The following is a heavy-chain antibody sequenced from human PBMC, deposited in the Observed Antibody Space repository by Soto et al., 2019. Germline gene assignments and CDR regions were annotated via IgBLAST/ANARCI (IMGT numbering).Heavy chain of an antibody. CDR3: ARDIESVTAKHFFYYYAMDV. D-gene: IGHD2-8*01. CDR2: VSANNGHT. V-gene: IGHV1-18*01. CDR1: GFTFSTYG. J-gene: IGHJ6*02. Sequence: AAVKVSCKASGFTFSTYGLNWVRQAPGQGXEWMGWVSANNGHTNYAQNLQGRVSMTTDTSTSTAYMELRGLRFDDTAVYYCARDIESVTAKHFFYYYAMDVWGQGTTVTVSS.